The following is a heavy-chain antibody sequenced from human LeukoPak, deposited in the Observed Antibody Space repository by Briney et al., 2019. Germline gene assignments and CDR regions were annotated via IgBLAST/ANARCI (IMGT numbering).Heavy chain of an antibody. CDR3: AKEVSRVTNFYFDY. CDR1: GFTFSSYA. D-gene: IGHD4-17*01. CDR2: ISGSGAGT. J-gene: IGHJ4*01. V-gene: IGHV3-23*01. Sequence: GGSLSLSCAASGFTFSSYAMNWVRQAPGKGLEWVSAISGSGAGTYYADSVKGRFTTSRDNSKNTLFLQMNSLRAEDTAVYYCAKEVSRVTNFYFDYWGQGTMVTVSS.